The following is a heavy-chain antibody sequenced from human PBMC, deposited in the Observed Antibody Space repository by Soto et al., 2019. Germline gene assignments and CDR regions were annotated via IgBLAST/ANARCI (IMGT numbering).Heavy chain of an antibody. CDR3: ARTTYFDFWNSHYFDX. V-gene: IGHV4-30-2*01. CDR1: GDPINSVDYS. Sequence: TLSLTFAVSGDPINSVDYSWTWIRQPPGRGLELIGNIHHRGTTYYTPSIKSRATISLDTSKNLFSLNLTYVTAADTAVYYCARTTYFDFWNSHYFDXWGRGTTVTVSX. D-gene: IGHD3-3*01. J-gene: IGHJ4*02. CDR2: IHHRGTT.